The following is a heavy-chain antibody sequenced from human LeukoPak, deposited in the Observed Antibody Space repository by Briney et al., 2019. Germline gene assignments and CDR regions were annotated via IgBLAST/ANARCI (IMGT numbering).Heavy chain of an antibody. V-gene: IGHV4-59*01. Sequence: PSETLSLTCTVSGGSISSYYWSWIRQPPGKGLEWIGYIYYSGSTNYNPSLKSRVTISVDTSKNQFSLKLSSVTAADTAVYYCARETSLMGATVGSAFDTWGQGTMVTVSS. J-gene: IGHJ3*02. CDR3: ARETSLMGATVGSAFDT. D-gene: IGHD1-26*01. CDR2: IYYSGST. CDR1: GGSISSYY.